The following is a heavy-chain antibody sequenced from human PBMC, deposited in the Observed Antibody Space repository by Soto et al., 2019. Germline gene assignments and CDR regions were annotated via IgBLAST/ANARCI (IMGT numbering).Heavy chain of an antibody. CDR3: ARGFDILTFGFCLDY. CDR2: MYFSGFYSGST. V-gene: IGHV4-39*01. CDR1: GGSMSSSSYY. Sequence: SETLSLTCTVSGGSMSSSSYYWGWIRQPPGKGLEWIANMYFSGFYSGSTSYNPSLKSRVTISVDTSKNQFSLQVSSVTAADTAVYYCARGFDILTFGFCLDYWGQGTLVTVS. D-gene: IGHD3-9*01. J-gene: IGHJ4*02.